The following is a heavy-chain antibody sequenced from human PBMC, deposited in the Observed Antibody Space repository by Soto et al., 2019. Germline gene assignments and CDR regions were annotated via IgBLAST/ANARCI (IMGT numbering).Heavy chain of an antibody. CDR3: ARESVSYHSDY. Sequence: GGSLRLSCAASGFTFSRYGMHWVRQAPGEALEWVAVIWFDGSNSYYADSVKGRFTISRDNSRNTLYLQMNSLRAEDTAVYYCARESVSYHSDYWGRGTLVTVS. CDR1: GFTFSRYG. CDR2: IWFDGSNS. V-gene: IGHV3-33*08. D-gene: IGHD1-26*01. J-gene: IGHJ4*02.